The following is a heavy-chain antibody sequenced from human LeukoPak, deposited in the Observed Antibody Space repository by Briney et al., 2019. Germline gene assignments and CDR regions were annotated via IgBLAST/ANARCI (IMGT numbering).Heavy chain of an antibody. CDR2: IYTSGST. J-gene: IGHJ5*02. CDR3: ARLVGGVVPAAIGWFDP. D-gene: IGHD2-2*02. CDR1: GGSISSGSYY. Sequence: SETLSLTCTVSGGSISSGSYYWSWIRQPAGKGLEWIGRIYTSGSTNYNPSPKSRVTISVDTSKNQFSLKLSSVTAADTAVYYCARLVGGVVPAAIGWFDPWGQGTLVTVSS. V-gene: IGHV4-61*02.